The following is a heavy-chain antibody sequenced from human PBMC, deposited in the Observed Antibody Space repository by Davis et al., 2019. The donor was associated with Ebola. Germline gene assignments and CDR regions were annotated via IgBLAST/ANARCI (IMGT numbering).Heavy chain of an antibody. J-gene: IGHJ3*01. CDR2: IYTGDSDT. CDR1: DTTFTNYW. CDR3: ASLRRTITGMDDGFDV. D-gene: IGHD1-20*01. Sequence: GGSLRLSCKGSDTTFTNYWIGWVRQMPGKGLEWMGIIYTGDSDTRYSPSFRGQVTISADKSTRTAYLQWGRLKASDTAMYYCASLRRTITGMDDGFDVWGQGTMVTVSS. V-gene: IGHV5-51*01.